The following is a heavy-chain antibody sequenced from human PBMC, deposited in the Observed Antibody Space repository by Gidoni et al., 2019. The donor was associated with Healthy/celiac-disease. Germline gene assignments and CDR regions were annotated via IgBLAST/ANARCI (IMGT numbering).Heavy chain of an antibody. CDR1: GGTFSSYT. J-gene: IGHJ4*02. D-gene: IGHD3-9*01. V-gene: IGHV1-69*02. CDR2: IIPILGIA. CDR3: ARTRSQYYDILTGYRGDYFDY. Sequence: QVQLVQSGAEVKKPGSSVKVSCKASGGTFSSYTISWVRQAPGQGLEWMGRIIPILGIANYAQKFQGRVTITADKSTSTAYMELSSLRSEDTAVYYCARTRSQYYDILTGYRGDYFDYWGQGTLVTVSS.